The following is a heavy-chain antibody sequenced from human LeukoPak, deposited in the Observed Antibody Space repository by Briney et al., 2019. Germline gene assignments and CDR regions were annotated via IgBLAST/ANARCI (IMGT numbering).Heavy chain of an antibody. CDR1: GGTFSSYA. Sequence: SVKVPCKASGGTFSSYAISWVRQAPGQGLEWMGRIIPIFGTANYAQKFQGRVTITTDESTSTAYMELSSLRSEDTAVYYCATAYSGSYGGGGYFDYWGQGTLVTVSS. V-gene: IGHV1-69*05. CDR3: ATAYSGSYGGGGYFDY. J-gene: IGHJ4*02. D-gene: IGHD1-26*01. CDR2: IIPIFGTA.